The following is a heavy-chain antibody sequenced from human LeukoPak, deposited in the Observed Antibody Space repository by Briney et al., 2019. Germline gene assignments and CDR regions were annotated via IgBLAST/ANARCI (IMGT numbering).Heavy chain of an antibody. D-gene: IGHD3-22*01. CDR1: GYTFTGYY. CDR2: INPNSGGT. Sequence: GASVKVSCKASGYTFTGYYMQWVRQAPGQGLEWMGRINPNSGGTNYAQKFQGRVTMTRDTSISTAYMELSRLRSDGTAVYYCASLYDSSGYDQNDYWGQGTLVTVSS. CDR3: ASLYDSSGYDQNDY. V-gene: IGHV1-2*06. J-gene: IGHJ4*02.